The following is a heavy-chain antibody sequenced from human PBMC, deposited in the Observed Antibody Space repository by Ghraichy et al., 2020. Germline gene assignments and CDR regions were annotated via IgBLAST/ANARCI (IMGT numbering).Heavy chain of an antibody. J-gene: IGHJ6*02. V-gene: IGHV3-11*01. CDR3: LGQGGAAMVDYYYYGMDV. D-gene: IGHD5-18*01. CDR2: ISSSGSTI. Sequence: GGSLRLSCAASGFTFSDYYMSWIRQAPGKGLEWVLYISSSGSTIYYADSVKGRFTISRDNAKNSLYLQMNSLRAEDTAVYYCLGQGGAAMVDYYYYGMDVWGQGTTVTVSS. CDR1: GFTFSDYY.